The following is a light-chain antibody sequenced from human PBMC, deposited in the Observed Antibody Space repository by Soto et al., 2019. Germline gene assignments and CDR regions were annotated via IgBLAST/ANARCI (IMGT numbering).Light chain of an antibody. CDR1: QSIGNS. Sequence: ETVLTQSPATLSLSAGERATLSCKASQSIGNSLGWFQQKPGQAPRLLIDNAFTRATGIPARFTGSGSGSDLTLTISSLEPEDFGVYYYRQRYNWHLTFGGGTKVEIK. CDR2: NAF. CDR3: RQRYNWHLT. J-gene: IGKJ4*01. V-gene: IGKV3D-11*02.